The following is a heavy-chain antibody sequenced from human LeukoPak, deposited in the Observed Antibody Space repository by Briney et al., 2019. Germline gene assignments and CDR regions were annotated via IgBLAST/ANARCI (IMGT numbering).Heavy chain of an antibody. D-gene: IGHD3-22*01. V-gene: IGHV4-59*01. J-gene: IGHJ6*02. CDR1: GGSISSYY. Sequence: PSETLSLTCTVSGGSISSYYWSWIRQPPGKGLEWIGYIYYSGSTNYNPSLKSRVTISVDTSKNQFSLKLSSVTAADTAVYYCARDVYYYASSGYYSEGRYYYYGMDVWGQGTTVTVSS. CDR2: IYYSGST. CDR3: ARDVYYYASSGYYSEGRYYYYGMDV.